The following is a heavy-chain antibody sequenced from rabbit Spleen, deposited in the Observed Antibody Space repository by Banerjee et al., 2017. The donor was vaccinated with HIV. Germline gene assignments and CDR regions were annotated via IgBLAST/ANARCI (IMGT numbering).Heavy chain of an antibody. D-gene: IGHD1-1*01. CDR2: INSFSGRP. Sequence: QEQLEESGGDLVKPEGSLTLTCKASGFSFSNGYVMCWVRQAPGKGLEWIACINSFSGRPVYATWVNGRFTISKTSSTTVTLHMTSLTAADTATYFCARDTSSSFSSYGMDLWGQGTLVTVS. V-gene: IGHV1S45*01. CDR1: GFSFSNGYV. CDR3: ARDTSSSFSSYGMDL. J-gene: IGHJ6*01.